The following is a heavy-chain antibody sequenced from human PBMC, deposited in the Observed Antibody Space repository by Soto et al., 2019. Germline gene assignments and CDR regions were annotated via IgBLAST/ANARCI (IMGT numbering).Heavy chain of an antibody. CDR1: GFTFSDYY. CDR3: AKDLSYYGSGSYDYFDY. V-gene: IGHV3-11*01. J-gene: IGHJ4*02. D-gene: IGHD3-10*01. CDR2: ISSSGSTI. Sequence: GGSLRLSCAASGFTFSDYYMSWIRQAPGKGLEWVSYISSSGSTIYYADSVKGRFTISRDNAKNSLYLQMNSLRAEDTALYYCAKDLSYYGSGSYDYFDYWGQGTLVTVSS.